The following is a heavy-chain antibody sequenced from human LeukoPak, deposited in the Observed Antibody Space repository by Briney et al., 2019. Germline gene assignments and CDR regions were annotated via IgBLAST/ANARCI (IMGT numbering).Heavy chain of an antibody. V-gene: IGHV1-58*01. Sequence: SVTVSCKTSGFTFSRSAVQWVRQARGQGLEWIGWIGVGGGNTNYAQRFQDRVTITRDMSTRTAYMELSSLRSEDTAVYYCAAEIYGGNTDCCTFDFWGPGTPVTVSS. J-gene: IGHJ3*01. D-gene: IGHD4-23*01. CDR2: IGVGGGNT. CDR1: GFTFSRSA. CDR3: AAEIYGGNTDCCTFDF.